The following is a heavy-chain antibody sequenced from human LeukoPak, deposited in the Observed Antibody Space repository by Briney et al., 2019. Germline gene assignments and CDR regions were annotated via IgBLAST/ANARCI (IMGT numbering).Heavy chain of an antibody. V-gene: IGHV4-61*05. CDR2: MYYSGST. Sequence: SETLSLTCTVSSGSISTSNYYWGWVRQPPGKALEWIGYMYYSGSTNYNPSLKSRVTISVDTSKNQFSLKLSSVTAADTAVYYCARSTYCSGGSCSHNWFDPWGQGTLVTVSS. D-gene: IGHD2-15*01. J-gene: IGHJ5*02. CDR1: SGSISTSNYY. CDR3: ARSTYCSGGSCSHNWFDP.